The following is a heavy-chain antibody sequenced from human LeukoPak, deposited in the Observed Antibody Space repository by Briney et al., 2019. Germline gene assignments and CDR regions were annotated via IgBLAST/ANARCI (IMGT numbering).Heavy chain of an antibody. CDR2: LNEDGTEK. D-gene: IGHD5-24*01. Sequence: GGSLRLSCAASGFTFSSYWMSWVRQAPGKGLEWVANLNEDGTEKYYVDTVKGRFTISRDNAKNSLYLQMDSLRDEDTAVYYCARDGRDGFIDYWGQGTLVTVSS. V-gene: IGHV3-7*01. J-gene: IGHJ4*02. CDR1: GFTFSSYW. CDR3: ARDGRDGFIDY.